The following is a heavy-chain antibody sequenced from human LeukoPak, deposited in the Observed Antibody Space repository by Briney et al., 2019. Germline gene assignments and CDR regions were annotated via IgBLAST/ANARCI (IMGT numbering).Heavy chain of an antibody. Sequence: SETLSLTCTVSGYSISSGYYWGWIRQPPGKGLEWIGSIYHSGSTYYNPSLKSRVTISVDTSKNQFSLKLSSVTAADTAVYYCARDRGYCSSTSCHFDYWGQGTLVTVSS. V-gene: IGHV4-38-2*02. D-gene: IGHD2-2*01. CDR1: GYSISSGYY. CDR2: IYHSGST. CDR3: ARDRGYCSSTSCHFDY. J-gene: IGHJ4*02.